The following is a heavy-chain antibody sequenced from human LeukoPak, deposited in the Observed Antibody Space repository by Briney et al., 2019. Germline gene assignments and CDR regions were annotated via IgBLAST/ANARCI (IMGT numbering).Heavy chain of an antibody. Sequence: VASVKVSCKASGYTFTSYGISWVRQAPGQGLEWMGWISAYNGNTNYAQKLQGRVTMTTDTSTSTAYMELRGLRSDDTAVYYCARDRGYPSGPELDPWGQGTLVTVSS. V-gene: IGHV1-18*01. CDR2: ISAYNGNT. D-gene: IGHD5-12*01. CDR3: ARDRGYPSGPELDP. CDR1: GYTFTSYG. J-gene: IGHJ5*02.